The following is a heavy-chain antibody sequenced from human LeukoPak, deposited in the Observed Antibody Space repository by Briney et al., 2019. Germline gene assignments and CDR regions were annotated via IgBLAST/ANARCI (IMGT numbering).Heavy chain of an antibody. J-gene: IGHJ4*02. V-gene: IGHV4-38-2*01. Sequence: SETLSLTRAVAGYSISTGNHWGWIRPSPEKGLEWIGRIHYSGSTLYNPSLKSRVTISIDTSKNQFSLRLNSVTAADTAVYYCASLGGYQNGNFDFWGQGTLVTVSS. CDR3: ASLGGYQNGNFDF. D-gene: IGHD3-16*01. CDR1: GYSISTGNH. CDR2: IHYSGST.